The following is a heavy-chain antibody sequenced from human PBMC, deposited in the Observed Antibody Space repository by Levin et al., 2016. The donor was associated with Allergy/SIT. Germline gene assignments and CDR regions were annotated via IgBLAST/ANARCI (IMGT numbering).Heavy chain of an antibody. Sequence: SETLSLTCTVSGGSISSSSYYWGWIRQPPGKGLEWIGSIYYSGSTYYNPSLKSRVTISVDTSKNQFSLKLSSVTAADTAVYYCARHSSSGWWGYWGQGTLVTVSS. J-gene: IGHJ4*02. D-gene: IGHD6-19*01. CDR2: IYYSGST. CDR1: GGSISSSSYY. CDR3: ARHSSSGWWGY. V-gene: IGHV4-39*01.